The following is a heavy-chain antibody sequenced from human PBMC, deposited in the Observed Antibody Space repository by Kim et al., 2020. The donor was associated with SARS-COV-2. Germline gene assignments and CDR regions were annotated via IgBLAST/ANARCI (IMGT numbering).Heavy chain of an antibody. CDR3: ARELRYFGPGWFDP. Sequence: AQGFTGRFVFSLDTSVSTAYLQISSLKAEDTAVYYCARELRYFGPGWFDPWGQGTLVTVSS. V-gene: IGHV7-4-1*02. D-gene: IGHD3-9*01. J-gene: IGHJ5*02.